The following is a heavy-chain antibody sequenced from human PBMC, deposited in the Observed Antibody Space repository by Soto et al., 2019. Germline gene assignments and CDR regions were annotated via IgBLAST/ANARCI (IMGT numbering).Heavy chain of an antibody. CDR2: IYYSGST. D-gene: IGHD5-18*01. Sequence: SETLSLSCTVSGGSISSYFWSWIRQPPGKGLEWIGYIYYSGSTNYNPSLKSRVTISVDTSKNQFSLKLSSVTAADTAVYYCARVGYSYGANWFDPWGQGTLVTVSS. CDR1: GGSISSYF. V-gene: IGHV4-59*01. J-gene: IGHJ5*02. CDR3: ARVGYSYGANWFDP.